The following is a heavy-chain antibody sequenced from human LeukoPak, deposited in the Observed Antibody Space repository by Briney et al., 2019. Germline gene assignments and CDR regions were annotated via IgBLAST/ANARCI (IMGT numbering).Heavy chain of an antibody. Sequence: GSLRLSCAASGFTFSSYSMNWVRQAPGKGLEWVSYISSSSSTIYYADSVKGRFTISRDNAKNSLYLQMNSLRAEDTAVYYCARDRGYCSGGSCRHNWFDPWGQGTLVTVSS. CDR2: ISSSSSTI. CDR1: GFTFSSYS. CDR3: ARDRGYCSGGSCRHNWFDP. J-gene: IGHJ5*02. V-gene: IGHV3-48*01. D-gene: IGHD2-15*01.